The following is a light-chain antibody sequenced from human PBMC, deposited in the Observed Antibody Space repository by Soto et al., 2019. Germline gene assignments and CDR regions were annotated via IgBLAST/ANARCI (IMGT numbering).Light chain of an antibody. CDR3: QHYSTCLWT. Sequence: EIVMTQSPATLSVSPGERATLSCRASQSVSSKLAWYQQKPGQGPRLLIYGASTRATGIPARFSGSGSGTEFTLIISSLQAEDFAVYYFQHYSTCLWTFGQGTKVEIK. CDR2: GAS. J-gene: IGKJ1*01. CDR1: QSVSSK. V-gene: IGKV3-15*01.